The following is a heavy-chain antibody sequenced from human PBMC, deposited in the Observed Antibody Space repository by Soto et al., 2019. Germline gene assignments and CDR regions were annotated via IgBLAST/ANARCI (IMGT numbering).Heavy chain of an antibody. CDR1: GFTFSSYT. Sequence: GGSLRLSCAASGFTFSSYTMNWVRQAPGKGLEWVSAIDYSGDTTYYADSVKGRFTISRDNSRDTLYLQMNSLRVEDTAIYYCAKFASGSYPYYFDYWGQGTLVTVSS. D-gene: IGHD1-26*01. CDR2: IDYSGDTT. CDR3: AKFASGSYPYYFDY. V-gene: IGHV3-23*01. J-gene: IGHJ4*02.